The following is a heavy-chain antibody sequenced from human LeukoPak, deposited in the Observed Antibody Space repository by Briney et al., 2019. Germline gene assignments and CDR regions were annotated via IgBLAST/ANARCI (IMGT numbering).Heavy chain of an antibody. CDR1: GFTVSSNY. Sequence: PGGSLRLSCAASGFTVSSNYMSWVRQAPGKGLEWVSVIYSGGSTYYADSVKGRFTISRDNSKNTLYLQMNSLRAEDTALYYCAKDRVLWFGELLRTIYYYYYMDVWGKGTTVTISS. V-gene: IGHV3-53*05. CDR3: AKDRVLWFGELLRTIYYYYYMDV. J-gene: IGHJ6*03. CDR2: IYSGGST. D-gene: IGHD3-10*01.